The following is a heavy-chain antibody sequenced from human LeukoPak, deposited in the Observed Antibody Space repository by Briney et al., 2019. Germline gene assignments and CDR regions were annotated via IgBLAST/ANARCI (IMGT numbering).Heavy chain of an antibody. Sequence: PGGSLRLSCAASGFTFSSYWMHWVRQAPGKGLVWVSRINSDGSSTSYADSVKGRSTISRDNAKNALYLQMNSLRAEDTAVYYCAREWSLAVAGTPYYWGQGTLVTVSS. D-gene: IGHD6-19*01. CDR2: INSDGSST. CDR3: AREWSLAVAGTPYY. CDR1: GFTFSSYW. V-gene: IGHV3-74*01. J-gene: IGHJ4*02.